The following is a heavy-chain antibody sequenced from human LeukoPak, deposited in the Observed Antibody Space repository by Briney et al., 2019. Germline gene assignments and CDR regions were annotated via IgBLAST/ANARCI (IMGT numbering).Heavy chain of an antibody. CDR2: INPSGGST. CDR1: GYTFTSYY. D-gene: IGHD3-3*01. V-gene: IGHV1-46*01. Sequence: ASVKVSCKASGYTFTSYYMHWVRQAPAQGLEWMGIINPSGGSTSYAQKFQGRVTMTRDTSTSTVYMELSSLRSEDTAVYYCARQSITIFGVVILFDYWGQGTLVTVSS. J-gene: IGHJ4*02. CDR3: ARQSITIFGVVILFDY.